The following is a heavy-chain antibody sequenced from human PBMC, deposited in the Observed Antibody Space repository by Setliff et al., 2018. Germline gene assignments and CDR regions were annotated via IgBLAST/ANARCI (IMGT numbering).Heavy chain of an antibody. V-gene: IGHV4-34*01. J-gene: IGHJ4*02. Sequence: PSETLSLTCAVYSGSFSGYYWSWVRQPPEKGLEWIGEINHSGNTKYNPSLKSRVTISVDTSKSQFSMRLNSVTAADPAVYYCARTGTYRYFDYWGRGTLVTVSS. D-gene: IGHD1-1*01. CDR1: SGSFSGYY. CDR2: INHSGNT. CDR3: ARTGTYRYFDY.